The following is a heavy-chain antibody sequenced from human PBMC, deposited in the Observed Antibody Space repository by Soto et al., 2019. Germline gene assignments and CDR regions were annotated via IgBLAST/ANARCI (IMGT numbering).Heavy chain of an antibody. CDR3: VKHGIAAAIFHFDY. V-gene: IGHV3-64D*08. CDR2: ISSNGGST. CDR1: GFTFSSYA. Sequence: PGGSLRLSCSASGFTFSSYAMHWVRQAPGKGLEYVSAISSNGGSTYYADSVKGRFTISRDNSKNTLYLQMSSLRAEDTAVYYCVKHGIAAAIFHFDYWGQGTLVTSPQ. J-gene: IGHJ4*02. D-gene: IGHD6-13*01.